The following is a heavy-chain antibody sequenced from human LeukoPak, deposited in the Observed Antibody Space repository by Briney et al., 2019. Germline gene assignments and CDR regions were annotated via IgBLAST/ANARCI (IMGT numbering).Heavy chain of an antibody. D-gene: IGHD1-26*01. Sequence: GGSLRLSCAASGFTFSSYAMSWVRQAPGKGLEWVSAISGSGGSTYYADSVKGRFTISTDNSKNTLYLQMNSLRAEDTAVYYCATPTRSGSYFSFDYWSQGTLVTVSS. CDR2: ISGSGGST. J-gene: IGHJ4*02. CDR1: GFTFSSYA. V-gene: IGHV3-23*01. CDR3: ATPTRSGSYFSFDY.